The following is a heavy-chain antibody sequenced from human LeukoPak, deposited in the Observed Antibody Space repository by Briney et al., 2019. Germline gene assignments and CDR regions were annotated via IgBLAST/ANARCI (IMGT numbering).Heavy chain of an antibody. CDR3: ARDEWELADY. CDR2: ISSSSSTI. CDR1: GFTFSSYS. D-gene: IGHD1-26*01. J-gene: IGHJ4*02. V-gene: IGHV3-48*01. Sequence: GGSLRLSCVAYGFTFSSYSMNWVRQAPGKGLEWVSYISSSSSTIYYADSVKGRFTISRDNAKNSLYLQMNSLRAKDTAVYYCARDEWELADYWGQGTLVTVSS.